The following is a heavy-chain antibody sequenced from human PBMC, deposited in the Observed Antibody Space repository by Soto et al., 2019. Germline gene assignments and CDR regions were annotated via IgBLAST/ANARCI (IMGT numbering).Heavy chain of an antibody. D-gene: IGHD6-13*01. CDR2: IIPILGIA. J-gene: IGHJ4*02. CDR1: GGTFSSYT. V-gene: IGHV1-69*08. CDR3: ARDRRSCSWSDY. Sequence: QVQLVQSGAEVKKPGSSVKVSCKASGGTFSSYTISWVRQAPGQGLEWMGRIIPILGIANYAQKFQGRVTIPADKSTSTVYRELSSLRSEDTAVYYCARDRRSCSWSDYGGQATLLTVSS.